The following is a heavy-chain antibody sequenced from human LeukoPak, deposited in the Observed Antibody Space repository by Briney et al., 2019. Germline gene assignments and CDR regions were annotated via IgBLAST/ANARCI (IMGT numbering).Heavy chain of an antibody. D-gene: IGHD5-12*01. CDR3: ATDALYSGYDYRAFDI. V-gene: IGHV1-18*01. CDR2: ISAYNGNT. Sequence: ASVKVSCKASGYTFTSYGISWVRQAPGQGLEWMGWISAYNGNTNYAQKLQGRVTMTEGTSTDTAYMELSSLRSEDTAVYYCATDALYSGYDYRAFDIWGQGTMVTVSS. J-gene: IGHJ3*02. CDR1: GYTFTSYG.